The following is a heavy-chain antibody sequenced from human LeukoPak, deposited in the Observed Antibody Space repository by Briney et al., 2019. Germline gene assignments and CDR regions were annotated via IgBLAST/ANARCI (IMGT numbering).Heavy chain of an antibody. CDR3: ARGYNWNYRMDV. Sequence: SVKVSCKASGGTFSSYAISWVRQAPGQGLEWMGGIIPIFGTANYAQKFQGRVTITTDESTSTAYMELSSLRSEDTAVYYCARGYNWNYRMDVWGKETTVTVSS. J-gene: IGHJ6*04. D-gene: IGHD1-7*01. CDR2: IIPIFGTA. CDR1: GGTFSSYA. V-gene: IGHV1-69*05.